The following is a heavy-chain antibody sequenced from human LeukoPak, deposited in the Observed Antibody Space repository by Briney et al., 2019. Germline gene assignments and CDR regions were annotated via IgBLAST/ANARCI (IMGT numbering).Heavy chain of an antibody. J-gene: IGHJ4*02. V-gene: IGHV3-20*04. Sequence: QTGGSLRLSCAASGFTFDDYGMSWVRQAPGKGLEWVSGINWNGGSTGYADSVKGRFTISRDNAKNSLYLQMNSLRAEDTALYYCARDLVRGVMGYWGQGTLVTVSS. D-gene: IGHD3-10*01. CDR2: INWNGGST. CDR1: GFTFDDYG. CDR3: ARDLVRGVMGY.